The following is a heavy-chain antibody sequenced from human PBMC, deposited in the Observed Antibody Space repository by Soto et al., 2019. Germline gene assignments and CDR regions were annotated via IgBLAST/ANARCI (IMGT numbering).Heavy chain of an antibody. Sequence: SVKVSCKASGYTFSSYAISWVRQAPGQGLEWMRGTIPIFGTANYAQKFPGRVTITADESTSTAYMELSSLRSEDTAVYYCARDRIPRDGPNWFDPWGQGTLVTVSS. CDR1: GYTFSSYA. V-gene: IGHV1-69*13. CDR2: TIPIFGTA. J-gene: IGHJ5*02. CDR3: ARDRIPRDGPNWFDP.